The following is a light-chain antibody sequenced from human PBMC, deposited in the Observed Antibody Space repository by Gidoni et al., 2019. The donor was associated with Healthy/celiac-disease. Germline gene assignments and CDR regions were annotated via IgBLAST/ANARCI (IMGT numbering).Light chain of an antibody. CDR2: DAA. V-gene: IGKV1-33*01. J-gene: IGKJ4*01. Sequence: DIQMTQSPSSLSASVGDRVTIPCQASQDISNYLNWYQQKPGKAPKLLIYDAAKLETGVPSRFSVSGSVTDFTFIISSLQPQEIATYYFQQYDNLPLTFGGGTKVEIK. CDR3: QQYDNLPLT. CDR1: QDISNY.